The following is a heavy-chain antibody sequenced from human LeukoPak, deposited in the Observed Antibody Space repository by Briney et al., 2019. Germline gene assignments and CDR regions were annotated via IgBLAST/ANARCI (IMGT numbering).Heavy chain of an antibody. V-gene: IGHV3-15*01. CDR1: GSTFSNAW. J-gene: IGHJ6*02. Sequence: GGSLRLSCAASGSTFSNAWMSWVRQAPGKGLEWVGRIKRKTDGGTTDYTAPVKGRFTISRDDSKNTLYLQMNSLKTVDTAVYYCTTGPFDYYGSASYLANGMDVWGQGTTVTVSS. D-gene: IGHD3-10*01. CDR3: TTGPFDYYGSASYLANGMDV. CDR2: IKRKTDGGTT.